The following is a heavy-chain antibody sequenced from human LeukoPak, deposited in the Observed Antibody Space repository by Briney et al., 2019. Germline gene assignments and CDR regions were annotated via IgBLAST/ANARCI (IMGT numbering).Heavy chain of an antibody. CDR2: IKSKLDGGQQ. V-gene: IGHV3-15*01. D-gene: IGHD2-8*01. CDR1: VFTLSNAW. Sequence: GGSLRLSSAPSVFTLSNAWITSVRQAPRKGLGGVGSIKSKLDGGQQDSAATVKGQFTISRDDSKNTLHLQMNSLKTEDTAVYYCTTDLSDIVPTLTWGKGTLVTVSS. CDR3: TTDLSDIVPTLT. J-gene: IGHJ5*02.